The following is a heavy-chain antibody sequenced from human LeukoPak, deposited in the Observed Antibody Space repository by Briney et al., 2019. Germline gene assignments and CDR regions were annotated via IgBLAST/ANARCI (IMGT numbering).Heavy chain of an antibody. CDR3: ARDGTLGYCSGGSCPNLPEQSYDAFDI. CDR1: GFTFSSYA. D-gene: IGHD2-15*01. Sequence: PGGSLRLSCAASGFTFSSYAMSWVRQAPGEGLEWVSAISGSGGSTYYADSVKGRFTISRDNSKNTLYLQMNSLRAEDTAAYYCARDGTLGYCSGGSCPNLPEQSYDAFDIWGQGTMVTVSS. J-gene: IGHJ3*02. V-gene: IGHV3-23*01. CDR2: ISGSGGST.